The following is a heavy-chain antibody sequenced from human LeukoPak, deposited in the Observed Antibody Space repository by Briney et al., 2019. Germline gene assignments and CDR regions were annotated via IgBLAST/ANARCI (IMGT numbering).Heavy chain of an antibody. CDR3: ATHTAMVPDY. V-gene: IGHV3-30*04. Sequence: GGSLRLSCAASGFTFSSYAMHWVRQAPGKGLEWVAVISYDGSNKYYADSVKGRFTISRDNSKNTLYLQMNSLRAEDTAVYYCATHTAMVPDYWGQGTLVTVSS. CDR1: GFTFSSYA. D-gene: IGHD5-18*01. J-gene: IGHJ4*02. CDR2: ISYDGSNK.